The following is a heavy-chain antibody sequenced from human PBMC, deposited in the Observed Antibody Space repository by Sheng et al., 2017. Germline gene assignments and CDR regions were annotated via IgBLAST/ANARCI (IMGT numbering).Heavy chain of an antibody. J-gene: IGHJ4*02. V-gene: IGHV3-9*01. CDR2: ISWNSGSI. CDR3: AKATYYYDSSGYSD. Sequence: DLEWVSGISWNSGSIGYADSVKGRFTISRDNAKNSLYLQMNSLRAEDTALYYCAKATYYYDSSGYSDWGQGTLVTVSS. D-gene: IGHD3-22*01.